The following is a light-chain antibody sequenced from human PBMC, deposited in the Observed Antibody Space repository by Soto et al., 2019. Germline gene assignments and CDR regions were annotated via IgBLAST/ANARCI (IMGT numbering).Light chain of an antibody. Sequence: SSLSAFVGDRVTITCRASQGIAPYLAWFQQKPGKVPKLLIYATSTLQSGVPSRFSGSGSGTDFTLTISSLHPEDVATYYCQKYNSAPLTCGGGTKVDIK. J-gene: IGKJ4*01. CDR3: QKYNSAPLT. CDR2: ATS. V-gene: IGKV1-27*01. CDR1: QGIAPY.